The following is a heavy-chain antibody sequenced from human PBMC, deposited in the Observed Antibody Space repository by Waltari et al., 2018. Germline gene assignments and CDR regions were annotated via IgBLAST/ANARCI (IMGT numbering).Heavy chain of an antibody. CDR1: GFTVRSYG. V-gene: IGHV3-30*02. J-gene: IGHJ4*02. D-gene: IGHD3-22*01. CDR2: IRYDGSNK. Sequence: QVQLVESGGGVVQPGGSRRLSCAASGFTVRSYGMHWVRQSPGKGLEWVAFIRYDGSNKYYADAVKGRFTISRDNSKNTLYLQMNSLRAEDTAVYYCAKDLWRYYYDSSGYAPLDYWGQGTLVTVSS. CDR3: AKDLWRYYYDSSGYAPLDY.